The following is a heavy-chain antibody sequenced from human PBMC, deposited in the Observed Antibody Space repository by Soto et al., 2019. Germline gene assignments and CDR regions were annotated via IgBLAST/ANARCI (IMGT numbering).Heavy chain of an antibody. CDR3: ARGSWDDVSGHYYMDV. CDR1: GDSVSSNSAA. CDR2: TYYRSKW. V-gene: IGHV6-1*01. J-gene: IGHJ6*03. Sequence: SQTLSLTCDISGDSVSSNSAAWNWIRQTPSRGLEWLGRTYYRSKWSISVKSRVTVNPDTFKNQFSLQLNSVTPEDTAVYYCARGSWDDVSGHYYMDVWGKGTTVTVS. D-gene: IGHD1-1*01.